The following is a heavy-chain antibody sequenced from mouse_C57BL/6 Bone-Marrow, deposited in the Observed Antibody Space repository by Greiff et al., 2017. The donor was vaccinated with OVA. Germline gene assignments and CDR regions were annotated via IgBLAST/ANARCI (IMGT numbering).Heavy chain of an antibody. Sequence: QVQLQQPGAELVRPGSSVKLSCKASGYTFTSYWMHWVKQRPIQGLEWIGNIDPSDSETHYNQKFKDKATLTVDKSSSTAYMQLSSLTSEDSAVYYCARVYDYGPYYAMDYWGQGTSVSVSS. V-gene: IGHV1-52*01. CDR2: IDPSDSET. J-gene: IGHJ4*01. CDR3: ARVYDYGPYYAMDY. CDR1: GYTFTSYW. D-gene: IGHD2-4*01.